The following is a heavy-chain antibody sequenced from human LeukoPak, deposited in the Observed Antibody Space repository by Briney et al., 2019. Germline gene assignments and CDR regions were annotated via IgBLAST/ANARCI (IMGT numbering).Heavy chain of an antibody. J-gene: IGHJ4*02. V-gene: IGHV3-7*01. D-gene: IGHD4-17*01. CDR2: IKEDGSEQ. CDR1: GFTFSSDW. CDR3: ARAGLRCSDY. Sequence: PGGSLRLSCAASGFTFSSDWMIWVRQPPGKGLEWVANIKEDGSEQYYEDSVEGRFTISRDNAKKSLYLHMNSLRDEDTAVYYCARAGLRCSDYWGQGTLVTVSS.